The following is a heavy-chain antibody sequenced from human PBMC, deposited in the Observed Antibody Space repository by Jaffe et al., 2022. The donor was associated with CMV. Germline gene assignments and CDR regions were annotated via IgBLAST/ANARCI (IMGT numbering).Heavy chain of an antibody. V-gene: IGHV3-30*18. CDR1: GFTFNNYD. CDR2: ISYDGSNQ. CDR3: AKDHLRLKTFDY. Sequence: QVQLVESGGGVVQPGRSLRLSCAASGFTFNNYDMHWVRQPPGKGLEWVAVISYDGSNQYYADSVKGRFTISRDNSKNTLYLQMNSLRAEDTAVYYCAKDHLRLKTFDYWGQGTLVTVSS. J-gene: IGHJ4*02.